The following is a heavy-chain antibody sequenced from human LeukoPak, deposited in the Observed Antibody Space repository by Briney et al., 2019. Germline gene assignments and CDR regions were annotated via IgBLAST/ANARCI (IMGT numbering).Heavy chain of an antibody. CDR3: ARSPITMIVVVIDY. D-gene: IGHD3-22*01. V-gene: IGHV1-2*02. Sequence: ASVKVSCKASGYTFTGYYMHWVRQAPGQGLEWMGWINPNSGGTNYAQKFQGRVTMTGDTSISTAYMELSRLRSDDTAVYYCARSPITMIVVVIDYWGQGTLVTVSS. CDR2: INPNSGGT. CDR1: GYTFTGYY. J-gene: IGHJ4*02.